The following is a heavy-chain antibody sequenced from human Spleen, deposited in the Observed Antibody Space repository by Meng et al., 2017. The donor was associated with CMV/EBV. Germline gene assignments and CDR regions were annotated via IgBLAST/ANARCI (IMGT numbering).Heavy chain of an antibody. CDR1: GGTLGSYA. CDR3: AREGPSGYSEGQYYFDY. Sequence: QARWGQSGCGVKKPGSSGKGPHTVSGGTLGSYAMTGVRQAPGQGLEWMGGIIPIFGTANYAQKFQGRVTITADESTSTAYMELSSLRSEDTAVYYCAREGPSGYSEGQYYFDYWGQGTLVTVSS. CDR2: IIPIFGTA. J-gene: IGHJ4*02. V-gene: IGHV1-69*12. D-gene: IGHD3-3*01.